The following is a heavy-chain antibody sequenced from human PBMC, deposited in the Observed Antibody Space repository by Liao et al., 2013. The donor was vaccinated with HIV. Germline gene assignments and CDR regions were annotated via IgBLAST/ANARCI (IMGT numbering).Heavy chain of an antibody. CDR1: GGSISSYY. CDR3: ARYMTYYFDY. CDR2: INHSGST. J-gene: IGHJ4*02. D-gene: IGHD3-16*01. Sequence: QVQLQESGPGLVKPSETLSLTCTVSGGSISSYYWSWIRQPPGKGLEWIGEINHSGSTNYNPSLKSRVTISVDTSKNQFSLKLSSVTAADTAVYYCARYMTYYFDYWGQGTLVTVSS. V-gene: IGHV4-34*10.